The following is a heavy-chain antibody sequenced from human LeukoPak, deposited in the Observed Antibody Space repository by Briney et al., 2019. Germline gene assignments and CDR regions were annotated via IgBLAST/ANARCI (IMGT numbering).Heavy chain of an antibody. D-gene: IGHD2-15*01. CDR2: ISSSSSYI. CDR1: GFTFSSYS. CDR3: AGEDIVVVVAATSAFDI. Sequence: PAGSLRLSCAASGFTFSSYSMNWVRQAPGKGLEWVSSISSSSSYIYYADSVKGRFTISRDNSKNTLYLQMNSLRAENTAVYYCAGEDIVVVVAATSAFDIWGQGTMVTVSS. J-gene: IGHJ3*02. V-gene: IGHV3-21*04.